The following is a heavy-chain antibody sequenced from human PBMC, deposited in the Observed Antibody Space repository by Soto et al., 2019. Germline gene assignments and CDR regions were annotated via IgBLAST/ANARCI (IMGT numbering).Heavy chain of an antibody. Sequence: QVQLVQSGAEVKKPGASVKVSCKASGYTFTGYYMHWVRQAPGQGPEWMGWINPNSGGTTYAQKFQGRVTVTRDTSISTAYMELSSLRSDDTAVYYCARGGSSSLDYWDQGTLVTVSS. CDR3: ARGGSSSLDY. CDR2: INPNSGGT. V-gene: IGHV1-2*02. CDR1: GYTFTGYY. J-gene: IGHJ4*02. D-gene: IGHD6-6*01.